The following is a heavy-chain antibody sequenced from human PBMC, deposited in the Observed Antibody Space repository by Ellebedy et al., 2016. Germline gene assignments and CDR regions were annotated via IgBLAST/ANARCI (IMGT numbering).Heavy chain of an antibody. V-gene: IGHV4-59*08. CDR1: GGSISSYY. CDR3: ARQTLAAATDY. Sequence: GSLRLSCTVSGGSISSYYWSWIRQPPGKGLEWIGYIYYSGSTNYNPSLKSRVTISVDTSKNQFSLKLSSVTAADTAVYYCARQTLAAATDYWGQGTLVTVSS. D-gene: IGHD2-15*01. J-gene: IGHJ4*02. CDR2: IYYSGST.